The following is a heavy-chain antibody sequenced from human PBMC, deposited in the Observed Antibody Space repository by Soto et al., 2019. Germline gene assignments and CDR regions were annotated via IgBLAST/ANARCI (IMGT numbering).Heavy chain of an antibody. CDR3: ARDRQITGAYYYYGMDV. D-gene: IGHD1-20*01. Sequence: QVQLQESGPGLVKPSQTLSLTCTVSGGSISSGGYYWSWIRQHPGKGLEGIGYIYYSGSTYYNPSLKSRVTISVDMSKNQFSLKLSSVTAADTAVYYCARDRQITGAYYYYGMDVWGQGTTVTVSS. CDR1: GGSISSGGYY. V-gene: IGHV4-31*03. CDR2: IYYSGST. J-gene: IGHJ6*02.